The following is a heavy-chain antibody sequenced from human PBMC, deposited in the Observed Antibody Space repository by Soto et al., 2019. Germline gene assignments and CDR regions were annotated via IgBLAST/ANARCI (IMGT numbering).Heavy chain of an antibody. J-gene: IGHJ5*02. V-gene: IGHV4-34*01. CDR1: GGSFSGYY. CDR3: AKDPGGRTWFDP. D-gene: IGHD3-16*01. CDR2: INHSGST. Sequence: QVQLQQWGAGLLKPSETLSLTCAVYGGSFSGYYWSWIRQPPGKGLEWIGEINHSGSTNYNPSLKSRVTISVDTSKNQFSLKLSSVTAADTAVYYCAKDPGGRTWFDPWGQGTLVTVSS.